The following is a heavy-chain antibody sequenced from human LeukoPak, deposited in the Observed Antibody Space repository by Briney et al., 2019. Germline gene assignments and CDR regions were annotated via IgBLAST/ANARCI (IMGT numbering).Heavy chain of an antibody. D-gene: IGHD2-15*01. Sequence: ASVKVSCKTSGYTFTSYGISWVRQAPGQGLEWMGWINPNSGGTNYAQKFQGRVTMTRDTSISTAYMELSRLRSDDTAVYYCSCYSCLYYYDMDVWGQGTTVTVSS. V-gene: IGHV1-2*02. CDR1: GYTFTSYG. CDR3: SCYSCLYYYDMDV. CDR2: INPNSGGT. J-gene: IGHJ6*02.